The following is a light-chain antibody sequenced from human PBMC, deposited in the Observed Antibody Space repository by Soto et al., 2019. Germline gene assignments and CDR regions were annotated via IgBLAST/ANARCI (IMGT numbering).Light chain of an antibody. J-gene: IGKJ4*01. CDR3: QQYGSSPRA. CDR1: QSVRSNY. V-gene: IGKV3-20*01. CDR2: GAS. Sequence: PGERVTLSCRASQSVRSNYLAWYQQKPGRAPRLLIYGASSRATGIPDRFSGSGSGTDFTLTISRLEPEDFAVYYCQQYGSSPRAFGGGTKVEI.